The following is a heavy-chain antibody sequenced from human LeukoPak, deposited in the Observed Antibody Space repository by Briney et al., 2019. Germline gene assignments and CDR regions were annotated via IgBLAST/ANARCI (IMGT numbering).Heavy chain of an antibody. CDR1: GYTFTSYY. V-gene: IGHV1-46*01. CDR3: ARTYSSSDEFDY. CDR2: INPSGGST. D-gene: IGHD6-13*01. Sequence: ASVKVSCKASGYTFTSYYIHWVRQAPGQGLEWMGIINPSGGSTTYAQKFQGRVAMTRDTSTSRVYMEVSSLRSEDTAVYYCARTYSSSDEFDYWGQGTLVTVSS. J-gene: IGHJ4*02.